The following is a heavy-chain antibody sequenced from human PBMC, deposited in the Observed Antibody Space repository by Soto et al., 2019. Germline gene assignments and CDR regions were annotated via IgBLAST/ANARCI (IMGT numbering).Heavy chain of an antibody. J-gene: IGHJ4*02. CDR1: GFTFNTCG. D-gene: IGHD3-22*01. CDR3: TKAGYYDSSGYYYFFEH. Sequence: HPGGSLRLSCAASGFTFNTCGMHWVRQAPGKGLEWVAAISYHGSDKNYADSVKGRFTISRDNSKNTLYLQMDSLRAEDTAVYYCTKAGYYDSSGYYYFFEHWGQGTLVTVSS. CDR2: ISYHGSDK. V-gene: IGHV3-30*18.